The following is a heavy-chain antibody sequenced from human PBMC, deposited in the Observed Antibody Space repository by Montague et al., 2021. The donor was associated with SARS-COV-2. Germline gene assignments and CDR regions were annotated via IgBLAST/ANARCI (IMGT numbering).Heavy chain of an antibody. CDR2: IIPIFGTP. D-gene: IGHD3-22*01. CDR3: ARAGPRDISLGYFDLKPYFFDS. V-gene: IGHV1-69*13. Sequence: SVKVSCKASGGNINNRTINWVRQAPGQGLEWMGGIIPIFGTPNYAQKFQGRITITADESTSTAYLEMTRLTSEDTAVYFCARAGPRDISLGYFDLKPYFFDSWGHGTLVTISS. CDR1: GGNINNRT. J-gene: IGHJ4*01.